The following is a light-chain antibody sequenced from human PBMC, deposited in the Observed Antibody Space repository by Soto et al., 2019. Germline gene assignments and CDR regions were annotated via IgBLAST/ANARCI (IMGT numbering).Light chain of an antibody. J-gene: IGKJ2*01. CDR1: QSISSW. CDR2: KAS. CDR3: QQCNSYPYT. V-gene: IGKV1-5*03. Sequence: DIQMTQSPSTLSASVGDRVTITCRASQSISSWLAWYQQKPGKAPKLLIYKASSLESGVPSRFSGSGSGTDSSLTISSLQPDDFATYYCQQCNSYPYTFGQGTKLEIK.